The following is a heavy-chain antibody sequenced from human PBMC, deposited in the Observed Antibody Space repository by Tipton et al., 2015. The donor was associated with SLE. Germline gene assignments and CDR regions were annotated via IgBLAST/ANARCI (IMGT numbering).Heavy chain of an antibody. V-gene: IGHV4-61*02. CDR3: ARAIAYQQLAPMDV. Sequence: LRLSCTVSGGSISSGSYYWSWIRQPAGRGLEWIGRIYTSGSTNYNPSLKSRVTISVDTSKNQFSLKLSSVTAADTAVYYCARAIAYQQLAPMDVWGKGTTVTVSS. D-gene: IGHD6-13*01. CDR2: IYTSGST. J-gene: IGHJ6*03. CDR1: GGSISSGSYY.